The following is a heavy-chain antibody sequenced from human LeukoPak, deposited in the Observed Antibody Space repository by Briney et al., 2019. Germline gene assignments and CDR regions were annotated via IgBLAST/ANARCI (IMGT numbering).Heavy chain of an antibody. CDR1: GGSISSTSYY. Sequence: SETLSLTCIVSGGSISSTSYYWSWIRQPPGKGLEWIGYIYYSGSTNYNPSLKSRVTISVDTSKNQFSLKLSSVTAADTAVYYCARSSLSAFGDFDYWGQGTLVTVSS. CDR2: IYYSGST. D-gene: IGHD3-10*01. J-gene: IGHJ4*02. CDR3: ARSSLSAFGDFDY. V-gene: IGHV4-61*01.